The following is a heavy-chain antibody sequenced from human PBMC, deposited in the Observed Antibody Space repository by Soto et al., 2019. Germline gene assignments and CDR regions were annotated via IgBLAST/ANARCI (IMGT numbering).Heavy chain of an antibody. D-gene: IGHD3-10*01. CDR3: ASAPLSWTRVTLYDY. CDR2: ISAYNGNT. CDR1: GYTFTSYG. V-gene: IGHV1-18*01. J-gene: IGHJ4*02. Sequence: QVQLVQSGAEVKKPGASVKVSCKASGYTFTSYGISWVRQAPGQGLEWMGWISAYNGNTNYAQKLQGRVTMTTDTSTSTAHRELRSQRSDDTAVYYCASAPLSWTRVTLYDYWGQGTLVTVSS.